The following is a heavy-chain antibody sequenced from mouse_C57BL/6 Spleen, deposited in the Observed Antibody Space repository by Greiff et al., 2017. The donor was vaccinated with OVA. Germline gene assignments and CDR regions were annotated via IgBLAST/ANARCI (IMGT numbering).Heavy chain of an antibody. Sequence: QVQLQQPGAELVRPGSSVKLSCKASGYTFTSYWMHWVKQRPIQGLEWIGNIDPSDSETHYNQKFKDKATLTVDKSSSTAYMQLSSLTSEDSAVYYCARPYYGSTNWYFEVWGTGTTVTVSS. CDR3: ARPYYGSTNWYFEV. CDR1: GYTFTSYW. V-gene: IGHV1-52*01. CDR2: IDPSDSET. D-gene: IGHD1-1*01. J-gene: IGHJ1*03.